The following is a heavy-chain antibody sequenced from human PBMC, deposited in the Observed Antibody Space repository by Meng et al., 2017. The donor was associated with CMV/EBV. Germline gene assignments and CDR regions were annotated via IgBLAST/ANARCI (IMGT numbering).Heavy chain of an antibody. CDR2: INSDGSST. CDR1: GFTFSSYW. V-gene: IGHV3-74*01. CDR3: AREISHYGINWFDP. D-gene: IGHD4-11*01. Sequence: GESLKISCAASGFTFSSYWMSWVRQAPGKGLVWVSRINSDGSSTSYADSVKGRFTISRDNAKNTLYLQMNSLRAEDTAVYYCAREISHYGINWFDPWGQGTLVTVSS. J-gene: IGHJ5*02.